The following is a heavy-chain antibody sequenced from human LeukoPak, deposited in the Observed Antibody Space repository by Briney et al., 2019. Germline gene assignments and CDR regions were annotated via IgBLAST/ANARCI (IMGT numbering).Heavy chain of an antibody. Sequence: GGTLRLSCAASGFTFSSYDMSWVRQAPGKGLEWVSGIRAGGDNTYYVDSVKGRFTISRDNSKNTVYLEVSSLTAEDTAVYYCAKDDAWLRFGEWSQGTLVTVSS. J-gene: IGHJ4*02. V-gene: IGHV3-23*01. CDR2: IRAGGDNT. CDR1: GFTFSSYD. CDR3: AKDDAWLRFGE. D-gene: IGHD3-16*01.